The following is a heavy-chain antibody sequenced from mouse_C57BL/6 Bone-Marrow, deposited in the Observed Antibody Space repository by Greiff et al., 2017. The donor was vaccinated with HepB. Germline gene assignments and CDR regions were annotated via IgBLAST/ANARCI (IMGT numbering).Heavy chain of an antibody. J-gene: IGHJ3*01. CDR1: GFSLTSYG. Sequence: VKLMESGPGLVAPSQSLSITCTVSGFSLTSYGVHWVRQPPGKGLEWLVVIWSDGSTTYNSALKSRLSISKDNSKSQVFLKMNSLQTDDTAMYYCARHEAYGSSSWFAYWGQGTLVTVSA. D-gene: IGHD1-1*01. CDR2: IWSDGST. CDR3: ARHEAYGSSSWFAY. V-gene: IGHV2-6-1*01.